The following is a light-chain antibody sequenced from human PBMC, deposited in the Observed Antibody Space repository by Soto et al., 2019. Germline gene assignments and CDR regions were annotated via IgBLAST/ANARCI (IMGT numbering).Light chain of an antibody. Sequence: QSALTQPASVSGSPGQSITISCTGSSSDIEDYKYVSWYQQHPGKAPKLMVYEVNYRPSGVSNRFSGSKSGNAASLTISGLQAEDEADYYCSSYTSIGTYVFGAGTKLTVL. J-gene: IGLJ1*01. CDR2: EVN. CDR1: SSDIEDYKY. CDR3: SSYTSIGTYV. V-gene: IGLV2-14*01.